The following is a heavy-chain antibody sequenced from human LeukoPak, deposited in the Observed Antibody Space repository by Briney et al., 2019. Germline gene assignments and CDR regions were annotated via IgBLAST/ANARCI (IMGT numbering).Heavy chain of an antibody. CDR2: IRYDSTNK. CDR3: ARDFVVVPAA. Sequence: PGGSLRLSCAASGFAFSTYGMHWVRQAPGKGLEWVAFIRYDSTNKYYADSVTGRFTISRDNSKNTLYLQMNSLRAEDTAVYYCARDFVVVPAAWGQGTLVTVSS. CDR1: GFAFSTYG. V-gene: IGHV3-30*02. D-gene: IGHD2-2*01. J-gene: IGHJ4*02.